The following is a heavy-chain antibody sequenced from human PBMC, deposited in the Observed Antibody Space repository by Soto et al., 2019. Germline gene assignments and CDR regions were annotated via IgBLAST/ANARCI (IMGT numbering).Heavy chain of an antibody. D-gene: IGHD6-19*01. CDR1: GYTFTSYA. CDR3: ARGGIRSGWYGGLDY. CDR2: INAGNGNT. V-gene: IGHV1-3*01. Sequence: ASVKVSCKASGYTFTSYAMHWVSQAHGQRLEWMGWINAGNGNTKYSQKFQGRDTITRDTSASTAYMEVSSLRYEDTAVYYCARGGIRSGWYGGLDYWGQGTLVTVSS. J-gene: IGHJ4*02.